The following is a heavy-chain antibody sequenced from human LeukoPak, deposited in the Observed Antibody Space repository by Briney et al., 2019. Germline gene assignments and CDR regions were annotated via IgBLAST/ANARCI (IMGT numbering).Heavy chain of an antibody. CDR3: ARDDALRFLEWLSHGMDV. V-gene: IGHV3-21*01. Sequence: PGGSLRLSCAASGFTFSDYTMNWVRQAPGKGLEWVSSIGSVTTYIYYADSVKGRFTISRDNAKNSLYLQMNSLRAEDTAVYYCARDDALRFLEWLSHGMDVWGQGTTVTVSS. CDR2: IGSVTTYI. D-gene: IGHD3-3*01. J-gene: IGHJ6*02. CDR1: GFTFSDYT.